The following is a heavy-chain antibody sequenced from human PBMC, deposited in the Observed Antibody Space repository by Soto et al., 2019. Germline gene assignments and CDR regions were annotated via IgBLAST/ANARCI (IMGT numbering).Heavy chain of an antibody. CDR1: GFNFSKFG. D-gene: IGHD3-16*01. V-gene: IGHV3-33*07. CDR2: IWYDGSQK. J-gene: IGHJ4*01. Sequence: QAHLVESGGRVVQPGRSLRLSCAASGFNFSKFGMYWVRQAPGKGLEWVAVIWYDGSQKYYADSVKGRFTISRDNSNNTLYLQMSSLRDEDTAVYYCAKEVWGLYTFGRPLDNWGHGTLVTVSS. CDR3: AKEVWGLYTFGRPLDN.